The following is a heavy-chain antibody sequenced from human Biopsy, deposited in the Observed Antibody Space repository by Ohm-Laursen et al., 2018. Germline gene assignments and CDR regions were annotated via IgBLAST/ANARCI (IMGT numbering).Heavy chain of an antibody. D-gene: IGHD2-2*02. CDR3: ARRIPLYGLDV. CDR2: ITASGGTT. V-gene: IGHV3-23*01. CDR1: GFSFSSSA. J-gene: IGHJ6*02. Sequence: SLRLSCTASGFSFSSSAMNWVRQAPGKGLEWVSGITASGGTTYYADSVKGRFTISRDNSNNTLYLQMNSLRVDDTAVYYCARRIPLYGLDVWGQGTTVTVSS.